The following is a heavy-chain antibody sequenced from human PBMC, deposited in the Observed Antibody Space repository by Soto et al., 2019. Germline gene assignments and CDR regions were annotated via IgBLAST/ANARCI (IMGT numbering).Heavy chain of an antibody. V-gene: IGHV4-39*01. J-gene: IGHJ4*02. CDR2: IYDNGSP. CDR1: GGSISSNGYY. Sequence: SETLSLTCTVSGGSISSNGYYWAWIRQPPGKALEWIGSIYDNGSPYYNPSLKSRVTIFADTSRNQFSLTLSSLTAADTAVYFCARGYYDFSDYVPPFDTWGQGTLVTVSS. D-gene: IGHD3-22*01. CDR3: ARGYYDFSDYVPPFDT.